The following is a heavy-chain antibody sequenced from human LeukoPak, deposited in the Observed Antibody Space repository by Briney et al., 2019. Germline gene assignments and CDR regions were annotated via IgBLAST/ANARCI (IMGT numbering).Heavy chain of an antibody. Sequence: RTSETLSLTCTVSGGSISSGGYYWSWIRQHPGKGLEWIGYIYYSGSTYYNPSLKSRVTISVDTSKNQFSLKLSSVTAADTAVYYCARALRVPSFDYWGQGTLVTVSS. CDR2: IYYSGST. CDR3: ARALRVPSFDY. J-gene: IGHJ4*02. CDR1: GGSISSGGYY. V-gene: IGHV4-31*03.